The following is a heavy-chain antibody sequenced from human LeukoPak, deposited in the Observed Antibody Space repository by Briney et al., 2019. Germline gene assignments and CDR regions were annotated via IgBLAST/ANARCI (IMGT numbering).Heavy chain of an antibody. CDR3: ARGAWSECTY. V-gene: IGHV1-18*01. D-gene: IGHD3-3*01. Sequence: ASVKVSCKTSGYTFTSYGISWVRQAPGQGLEWVGWISGYNGNTNYAQKFQGRVTMTTDTSTSTAYMELRSLRSDDTAVYYCARGAWSECTYWGQGTLVTVSS. CDR2: ISGYNGNT. CDR1: GYTFTSYG. J-gene: IGHJ4*02.